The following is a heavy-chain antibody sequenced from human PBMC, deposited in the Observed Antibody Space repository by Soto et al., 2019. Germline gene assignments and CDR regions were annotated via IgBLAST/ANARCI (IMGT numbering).Heavy chain of an antibody. CDR1: GGSISSGGYY. J-gene: IGHJ4*02. CDR2: IYYSGST. Sequence: QVQLQESGPGLVKPSQTLSLTCTVSGGSISSGGYYWSWIRQHPGKGLEWIGYIYYSGSTYYNPSLQGRSTISVDTSKNQFSLKLSSVTAADTAVYYCARVYDPWGQSGSGYSDYWGQGTLVTVSS. V-gene: IGHV4-31*03. CDR3: ARVYDPWGQSGSGYSDY. D-gene: IGHD3-3*01.